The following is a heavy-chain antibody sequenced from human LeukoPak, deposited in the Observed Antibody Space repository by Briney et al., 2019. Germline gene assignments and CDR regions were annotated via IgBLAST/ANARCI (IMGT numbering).Heavy chain of an antibody. Sequence: PGGSLRLSCAASGFTFSSYAMHWVRQAPGKGLEWVSSISSSSSYIYYADSVKGRFTISRDYAKNSLSLQMNSLRPEDTAVYYCARDQRGRSAFDIWGQGTMVTVSS. J-gene: IGHJ3*02. V-gene: IGHV3-21*01. CDR2: ISSSSSYI. D-gene: IGHD1-26*01. CDR3: ARDQRGRSAFDI. CDR1: GFTFSSYA.